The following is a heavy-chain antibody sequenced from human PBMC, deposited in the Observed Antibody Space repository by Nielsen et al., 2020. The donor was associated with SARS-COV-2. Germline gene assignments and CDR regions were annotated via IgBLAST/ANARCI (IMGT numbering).Heavy chain of an antibody. V-gene: IGHV3-7*05. Sequence: GGSLRLSCAASGFTFSSYWMSWVRQAPGKGLEWVANIKQDGSEKYYVDSVKGRFTISRDNAKNSLYLQMNSLRAEDTAVYYCARRKLLWFGESTNWFDPWGQGTLVTVSS. D-gene: IGHD3-10*01. CDR2: IKQDGSEK. CDR3: ARRKLLWFGESTNWFDP. CDR1: GFTFSSYW. J-gene: IGHJ5*02.